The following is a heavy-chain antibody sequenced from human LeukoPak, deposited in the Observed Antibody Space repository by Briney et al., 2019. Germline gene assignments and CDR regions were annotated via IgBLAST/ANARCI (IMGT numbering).Heavy chain of an antibody. Sequence: GGSLRLSCAASGFTFSSYWMSWVRQAPGKGLEWVSNIKQDGSEKYYVDSVKGRFTISRDNAKNSLYLQMNSLRAEDTAVYYCARQMIVVLVTSDAFDIWGQGTMVTVSS. J-gene: IGHJ3*02. CDR3: ARQMIVVLVTSDAFDI. CDR2: IKQDGSEK. V-gene: IGHV3-7*01. D-gene: IGHD3-22*01. CDR1: GFTFSSYW.